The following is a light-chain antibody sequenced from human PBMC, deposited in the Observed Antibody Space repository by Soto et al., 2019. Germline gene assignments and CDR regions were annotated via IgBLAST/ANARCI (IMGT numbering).Light chain of an antibody. CDR1: QSVASY. CDR2: DAS. V-gene: IGKV3-11*01. J-gene: IGKJ5*01. CDR3: QQRGNWPPIT. Sequence: EIVLTQSPATLSLSPGERATLSCRASQSVASYLAWYQQRPGQAPRLLIYDASNRATGIPARFSGSGSGTNFTLTSSSLEPEDFAVYYCQQRGNWPPITFGQGTRL.